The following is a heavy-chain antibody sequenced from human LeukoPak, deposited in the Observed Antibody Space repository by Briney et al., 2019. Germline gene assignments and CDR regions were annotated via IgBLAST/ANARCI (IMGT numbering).Heavy chain of an antibody. D-gene: IGHD5/OR15-5a*01. J-gene: IGHJ4*02. CDR1: GYTFTGYY. Sequence: ASVKVSCKASGYTFTGYYMHWVRQAPAQGLEWMGWINPNSGGTNYAQKFQGWVTMTRDTSISTAYMELSRLRSDDTAVYYCARASTVSTIVDYWGQGTLVTVSS. CDR2: INPNSGGT. CDR3: ARASTVSTIVDY. V-gene: IGHV1-2*04.